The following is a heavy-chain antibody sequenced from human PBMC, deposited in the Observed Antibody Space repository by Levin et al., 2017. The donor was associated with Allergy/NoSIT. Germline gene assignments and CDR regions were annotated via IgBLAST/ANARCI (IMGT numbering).Heavy chain of an antibody. J-gene: IGHJ4*02. Sequence: GESLKISCAASGFTFSSYSMNWVRQAPGKGLEWVSYISSSSSTIYYADSVKGRFTISRDNAKNSLYLQMNSLRDEDTAVYYCARHEGYSFDYWGQGTLVTVSS. D-gene: IGHD2-21*01. CDR2: ISSSSSTI. CDR3: ARHEGYSFDY. CDR1: GFTFSSYS. V-gene: IGHV3-48*02.